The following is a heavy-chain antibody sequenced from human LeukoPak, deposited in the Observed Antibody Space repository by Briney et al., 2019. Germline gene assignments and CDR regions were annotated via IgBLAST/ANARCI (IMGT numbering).Heavy chain of an antibody. CDR1: GYTFTSYY. CDR3: ARDLYYYGSGSYYDVFDV. J-gene: IGHJ3*01. V-gene: IGHV1-18*04. Sequence: ASVKVSCKASGYTFTSYYIDWVRQAPGQGLEWMGWISAYKGNTYYAQKLQGRVTMTTDTSTSTAYMELRSLRSDDTAIYYCARDLYYYGSGSYYDVFDVWGQGTMVTVSS. CDR2: ISAYKGNT. D-gene: IGHD3-10*01.